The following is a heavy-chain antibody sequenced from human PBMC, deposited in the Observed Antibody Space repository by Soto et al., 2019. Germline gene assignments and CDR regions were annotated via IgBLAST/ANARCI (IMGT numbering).Heavy chain of an antibody. V-gene: IGHV1-69*06. CDR1: GGTFNSYL. D-gene: IGHD2-2*01. CDR2: IIPAFGTA. Sequence: VQLVQSGAEVKNPGSSVKVSCKTSGGTFNSYLIEWVRQAPGQGLEWMGGIIPAFGTAKYAQEFQGRVTITADKSTTTAYMELRTLTSEDTAVYYCARGLDQPPVGLYFDTWGQGTLVTVSS. J-gene: IGHJ4*02. CDR3: ARGLDQPPVGLYFDT.